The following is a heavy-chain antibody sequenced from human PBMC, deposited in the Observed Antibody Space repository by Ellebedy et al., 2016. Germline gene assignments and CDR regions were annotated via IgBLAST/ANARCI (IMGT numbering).Heavy chain of an antibody. J-gene: IGHJ4*02. Sequence: SGPTLVKPTQTLTLTCTFSGFSLSTSGMRVSWIRQPPGEGLEWLGNIHYSGRTLFTPSLRSRVSISVATSKDQFSLNLRSVTAADTAVYYCARGRHDTNSGPFDYWGQGTLVSVSS. CDR3: ARGRHDTNSGPFDY. D-gene: IGHD2-8*01. CDR1: GFSLSTSGMR. CDR2: IHYSGRT. V-gene: IGHV4-31*03.